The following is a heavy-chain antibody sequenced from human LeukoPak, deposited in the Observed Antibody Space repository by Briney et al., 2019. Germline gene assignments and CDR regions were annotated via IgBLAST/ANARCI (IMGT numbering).Heavy chain of an antibody. V-gene: IGHV1-18*01. CDR2: ISAYNRKT. Sequence: GASVKVSCKASGYTSTNYGISWVRQAPGQGLEWVGWISAYNRKTNYAQKLQGRVTMTTDTSTTTAYMELRSLRSDDTAVYYCARVLGFRPDTLKGSDYWGQGTLVTVSS. CDR3: ARVLGFRPDTLKGSDY. J-gene: IGHJ4*02. CDR1: GYTSTNYG.